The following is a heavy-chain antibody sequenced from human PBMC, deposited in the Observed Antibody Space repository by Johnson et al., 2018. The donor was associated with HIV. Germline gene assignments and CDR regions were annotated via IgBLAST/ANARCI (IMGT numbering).Heavy chain of an antibody. CDR3: AKDLSDSSGYHDAFDI. J-gene: IGHJ3*02. V-gene: IGHV3-30*04. CDR2: ISYGGKNK. Sequence: QVQLVESGGGVVQPGRSLRLSCAASGFTFSSYAMHWVRQAPGKGLEWVAVISYGGKNKYYADSVKGRFTISRDNSKNTLSLHMNSLRAEDTAVYYCAKDLSDSSGYHDAFDIWGQGTMVTVSS. CDR1: GFTFSSYA. D-gene: IGHD3-22*01.